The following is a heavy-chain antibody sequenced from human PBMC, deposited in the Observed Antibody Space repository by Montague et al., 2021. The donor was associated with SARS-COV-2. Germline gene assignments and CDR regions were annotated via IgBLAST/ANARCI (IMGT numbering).Heavy chain of an antibody. J-gene: IGHJ4*02. CDR2: IYYRGST. CDR3: ARGRVDTTMILVVFTGAARYFDS. V-gene: IGHV4-59*12. Sequence: SETLSLTCTVPGDSINSSYWSWIRQPPGRGLEWIGYIYYRGSTNYNPSLETRVTLSVDPSKNQFSLRLSSVTAADTAVYYCARGRVDTTMILVVFTGAARYFDSWGQGTLVSVSS. CDR1: GDSINSSY. D-gene: IGHD3-22*01.